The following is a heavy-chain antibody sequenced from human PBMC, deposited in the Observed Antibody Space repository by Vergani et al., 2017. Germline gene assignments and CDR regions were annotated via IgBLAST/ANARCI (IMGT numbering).Heavy chain of an antibody. D-gene: IGHD4-17*01. V-gene: IGHV3-21*01. CDR2: ISSSSSYI. CDR1: GFTFSSYS. J-gene: IGHJ4*02. Sequence: EVQLVESGGGLVKPGGSLRLSCAASGFTFSSYSMNWVRQAPGKGLEWVSSISSSSSYIYYADSVKGRFTISRDNAKNSLYLQMNSLRAEDTAVYYCARDHGEGRYYFDYWGQGTLVTVSS. CDR3: ARDHGEGRYYFDY.